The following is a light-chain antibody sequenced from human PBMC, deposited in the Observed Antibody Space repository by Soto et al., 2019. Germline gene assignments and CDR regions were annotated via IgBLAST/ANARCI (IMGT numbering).Light chain of an antibody. V-gene: IGLV2-23*02. Sequence: QSALTQPASVSGSPGQSITISCTGTSIDVGRYNFVSWYQQHPGKVPKVMIYEVTKRPSGVSNRFSGSKSGNTAFLTISGLQAEDEADYYCCSDAGSGVYVFGTGTKLTVL. J-gene: IGLJ1*01. CDR1: SIDVGRYNF. CDR3: CSDAGSGVYV. CDR2: EVT.